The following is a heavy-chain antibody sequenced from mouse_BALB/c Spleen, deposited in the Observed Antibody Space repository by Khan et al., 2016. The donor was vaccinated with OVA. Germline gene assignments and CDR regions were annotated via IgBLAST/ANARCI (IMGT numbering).Heavy chain of an antibody. CDR2: TNPTNGRT. D-gene: IGHD1-1*01. CDR3: ARSKQIVATYFDY. J-gene: IGHJ2*01. V-gene: IGHV1S81*02. Sequence: QVRLQQSGAELVKAGASVKMSCKASGYTFTSYWMHWVKQRLGQGLEWFAETNPTNGRTYYNEKFKSKATLTVDKSSSTAYMLLSGPTFEDSAVYYCARSKQIVATYFDYWGQGTTLTVSS. CDR1: GYTFTSYW.